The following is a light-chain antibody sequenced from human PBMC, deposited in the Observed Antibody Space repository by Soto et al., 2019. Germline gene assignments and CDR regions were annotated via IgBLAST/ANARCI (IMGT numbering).Light chain of an antibody. V-gene: IGLV2-23*01. J-gene: IGLJ1*01. CDR3: CSYAGSYV. Sequence: QSVLTQPASVSGSPGQSITISCTGTSSGVGSANLVSWYQYHPGKAPKLIIYENNKRPSGFSNRFSGSKSGNAASLTISGLQAEDEAHYYCCSYAGSYVFGSGTKVTVL. CDR1: SSGVGSANL. CDR2: ENN.